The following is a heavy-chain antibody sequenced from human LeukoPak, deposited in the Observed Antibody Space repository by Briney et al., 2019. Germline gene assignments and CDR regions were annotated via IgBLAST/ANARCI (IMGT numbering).Heavy chain of an antibody. Sequence: SETLSLTCTVSSDSIRNNYWNWIRQPPGKRLEWIGYIYDSGSTKYNPSLKSRVTFSVDTSKSQFSLHLTSVTAADTAVYYCARGYYDGSGYSVPFDYWGQGMLVTVSS. J-gene: IGHJ4*02. D-gene: IGHD3-22*01. V-gene: IGHV4-59*01. CDR3: ARGYYDGSGYSVPFDY. CDR2: IYDSGST. CDR1: SDSIRNNY.